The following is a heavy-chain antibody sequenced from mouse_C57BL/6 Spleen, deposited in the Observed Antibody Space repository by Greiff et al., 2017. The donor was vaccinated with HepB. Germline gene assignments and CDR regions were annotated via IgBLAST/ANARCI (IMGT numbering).Heavy chain of an antibody. D-gene: IGHD2-4*01. J-gene: IGHJ2*01. V-gene: IGHV5-12*01. CDR2: ISNGGGST. CDR1: GFTFSDYY. Sequence: EVKLVESGGGLVQPGGSLKLSCAASGFTFSDYYMYWVRQTPEKRLEWVAYISNGGGSTYYPDTVKGRFTISRDNAKNTLYLQMRRLKSEDTAMYYCARQGLRRDYFDYWGQGTTLTVSS. CDR3: ARQGLRRDYFDY.